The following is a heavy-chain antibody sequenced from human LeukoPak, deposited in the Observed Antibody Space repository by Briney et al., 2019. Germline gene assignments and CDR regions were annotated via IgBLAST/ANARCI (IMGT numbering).Heavy chain of an antibody. CDR2: IRSKANSYAT. V-gene: IGHV3-73*01. Sequence: GGSLRLSCAASGFTFSGSAMHWVRQASGKGLEWVGRIRSKANSYATAYAASVKGRFTISRDDSKNTAYLQMNSLKTEDTAVYYCTATPLSGYSYGYRWFDPWGQGTLVTVSS. CDR3: TATPLSGYSYGYRWFDP. J-gene: IGHJ5*02. CDR1: GFTFSGSA. D-gene: IGHD5-18*01.